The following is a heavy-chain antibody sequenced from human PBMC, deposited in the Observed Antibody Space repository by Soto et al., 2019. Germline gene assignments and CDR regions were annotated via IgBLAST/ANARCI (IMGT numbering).Heavy chain of an antibody. J-gene: IGHJ5*02. CDR1: GYSLTAHH. D-gene: IGHD2-15*01. CDR3: AFLGRLSGEDWFDP. Sequence: RASVKVSCKASGYSLTAHHIHWVRQAPGLGFEWMGLIIPTSGATKVAQKFQGRLTSTRDTSIGTAYMELSRLTSDDTAVYYCAFLGRLSGEDWFDPWGQGTLVTVSS. CDR2: IIPTSGAT. V-gene: IGHV1-2*02.